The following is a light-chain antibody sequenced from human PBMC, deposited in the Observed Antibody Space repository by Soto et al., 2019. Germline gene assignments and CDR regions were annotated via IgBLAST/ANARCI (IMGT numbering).Light chain of an antibody. CDR3: SSYAGSNFRV. CDR2: EVS. Sequence: QSALTQPPSASGSPGQSVTISCTGTSSDVGGYNYVYWYQQHPGKAPKLIIYEVSKRPSGVPDRFSGSKSGNTASLTVSGLQAEDGADYYCSSYAGSNFRVFGGGTKLTVL. CDR1: SSDVGGYNY. V-gene: IGLV2-8*01. J-gene: IGLJ2*01.